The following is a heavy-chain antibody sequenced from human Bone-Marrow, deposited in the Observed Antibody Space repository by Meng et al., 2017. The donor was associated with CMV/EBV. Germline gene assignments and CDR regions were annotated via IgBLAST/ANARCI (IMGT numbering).Heavy chain of an antibody. CDR2: ISYDGSNK. J-gene: IGHJ4*02. CDR3: ARVKAAAHEMMVITFDY. CDR1: GFTFNDYA. D-gene: IGHD2-21*01. V-gene: IGHV3-30*09. Sequence: GGSLRLSCATSGFTFNDYAFHWVRQAPGKGLEWVAFISYDGSNKYYADSVKGRFAISRDSSRNTLYLQMNSLRAEDTAMYYCARVKAAAHEMMVITFDYWGQGIRVTVSS.